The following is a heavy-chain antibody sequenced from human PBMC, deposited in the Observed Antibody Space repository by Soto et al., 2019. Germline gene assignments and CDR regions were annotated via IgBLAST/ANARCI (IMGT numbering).Heavy chain of an antibody. V-gene: IGHV1-46*01. J-gene: IGHJ2*01. Sequence: ASVKVSCKASGYTFTSYYMHWVRQAPGQGHEWMGIINPSGGSTSYAQKFQGRVTMTRDTSTSTVYMELSSLRSEDTAVYYCARSIGYCSGGSCGLWYFDLLGRGTLVTVSS. D-gene: IGHD2-15*01. CDR1: GYTFTSYY. CDR2: INPSGGST. CDR3: ARSIGYCSGGSCGLWYFDL.